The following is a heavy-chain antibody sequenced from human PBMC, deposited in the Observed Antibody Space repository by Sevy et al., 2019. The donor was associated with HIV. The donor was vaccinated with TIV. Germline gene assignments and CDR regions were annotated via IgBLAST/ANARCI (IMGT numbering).Heavy chain of an antibody. CDR2: ISGSGTTR. D-gene: IGHD3-10*01. CDR1: GFTFGDYS. V-gene: IGHV3-48*02. J-gene: IGHJ4*02. Sequence: GESLKISCAASGFTFGDYSLNWVRQAPGKGLEWVSYISGSGTTRHYADSVRGRFTISRDDAKNSLYLQMSSLRDEDTAVYYCARDDTASYLPVSWGQGTLVTVSS. CDR3: ARDDTASYLPVS.